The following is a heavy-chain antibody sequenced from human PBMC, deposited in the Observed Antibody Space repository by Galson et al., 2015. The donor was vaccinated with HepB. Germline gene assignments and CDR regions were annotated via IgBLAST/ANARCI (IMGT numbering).Heavy chain of an antibody. CDR1: GFTFSNAW. CDR3: TTDRVHQSMIVSAFDI. CDR2: IKSKTDGGTT. Sequence: SLRLSCAASGFTFSNAWMSWVRQAPGKGLEWVGRIKSKTDGGTTDYAAPVKGRFTISRDDSKNTLYLQMNSLKTEDTAVYYCTTDRVHQSMIVSAFDIWGQGTMVTVSS. V-gene: IGHV3-15*01. J-gene: IGHJ3*02. D-gene: IGHD3-22*01.